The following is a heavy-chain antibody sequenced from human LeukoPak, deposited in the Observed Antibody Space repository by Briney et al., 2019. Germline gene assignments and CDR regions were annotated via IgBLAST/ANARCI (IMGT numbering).Heavy chain of an antibody. CDR3: AGRPTGYSSGYIH. D-gene: IGHD5-18*01. CDR1: GITFSTYA. V-gene: IGHV3-23*01. J-gene: IGHJ4*02. CDR2: ISGSAHKI. Sequence: GGSLRLSCVASGITFSTYAVSWVRQAPEKGLDWVSVISGSAHKIRYADSVKGRFTISKDNSENIVYLQMNNRRVEDTAVYYCAGRPTGYSSGYIHWGQGTLVTVSS.